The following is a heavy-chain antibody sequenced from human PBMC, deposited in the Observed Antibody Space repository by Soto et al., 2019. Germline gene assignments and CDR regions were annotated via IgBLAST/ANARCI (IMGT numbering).Heavy chain of an antibody. J-gene: IGHJ4*02. Sequence: GESLRISCRGSGYSFTSYWISWVRQMPGKGLEWMGRIDPSDSYTNYSPSFQGHVTISADKSISTAYLQWSSLKASDTAMYYCARVDGKYDSSGYYITNVDHWGQGNLVTV. V-gene: IGHV5-10-1*01. CDR3: ARVDGKYDSSGYYITNVDH. CDR1: GYSFTSYW. D-gene: IGHD3-22*01. CDR2: IDPSDSYT.